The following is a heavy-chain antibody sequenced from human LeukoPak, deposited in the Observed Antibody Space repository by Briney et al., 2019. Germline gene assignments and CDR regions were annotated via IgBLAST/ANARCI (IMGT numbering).Heavy chain of an antibody. CDR2: IYPGDSDT. CDR1: GHSFTSYW. CDR3: ARMLQDIVVVPAATGDNWFDP. Sequence: GESLKISCKGSGHSFTSYWIGWVRQMPGRGLEWMGIIYPGDSDTRYSPSFQGQVTISADKSISTAYLQWSSLKASDTAMYYCARMLQDIVVVPAATGDNWFDPWGQGTLVTVSS. D-gene: IGHD2-2*01. V-gene: IGHV5-51*01. J-gene: IGHJ5*02.